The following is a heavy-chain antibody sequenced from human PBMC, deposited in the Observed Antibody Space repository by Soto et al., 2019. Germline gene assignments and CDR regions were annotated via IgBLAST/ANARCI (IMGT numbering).Heavy chain of an antibody. CDR1: GVSITGSY. Sequence: SETLSLTCTVSGVSITGSYWSWIRQTPGKTLEWIGYIYHSGTTTYNPSLKSRVSISVDTSKNQFSLRLTSVIAADTAVYYCARDMPYGAGSLAGCDYWGQGIRVT. J-gene: IGHJ4*02. V-gene: IGHV4-59*01. D-gene: IGHD1-26*01. CDR2: IYHSGTT. CDR3: ARDMPYGAGSLAGCDY.